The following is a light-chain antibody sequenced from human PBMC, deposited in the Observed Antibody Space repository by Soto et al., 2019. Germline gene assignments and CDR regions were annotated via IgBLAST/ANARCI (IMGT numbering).Light chain of an antibody. CDR1: SSDVGGYNY. CDR2: DVS. V-gene: IGLV2-14*03. CDR3: CSYTNSSTYV. Sequence: QSVLTQPASVSGSPGQSIAISCTGTSSDVGGYNYVSWYQQHPGKAPKLMIYDVSNRPSGISTRFSGSKSGNTASLTISGLQAEDEADYYCCSYTNSSTYVFGTGTKVTVL. J-gene: IGLJ1*01.